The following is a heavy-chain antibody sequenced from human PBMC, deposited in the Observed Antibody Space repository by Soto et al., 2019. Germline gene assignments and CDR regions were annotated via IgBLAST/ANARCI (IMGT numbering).Heavy chain of an antibody. CDR1: VGTFSSYA. J-gene: IGHJ4*02. Sequence: GXSVKVSCKASVGTFSSYAISWVRQAPGQGLEWMGGIIPIFGTANYAQKFQGRVTITADESTSTAYMELSSLRSEDTAVYYCATSAVGYCTNGVCLDLDYWGQGTLVTVSS. V-gene: IGHV1-69*13. CDR3: ATSAVGYCTNGVCLDLDY. CDR2: IIPIFGTA. D-gene: IGHD2-8*01.